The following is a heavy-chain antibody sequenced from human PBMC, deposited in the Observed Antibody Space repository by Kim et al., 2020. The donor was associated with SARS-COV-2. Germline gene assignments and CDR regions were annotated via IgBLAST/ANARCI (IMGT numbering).Heavy chain of an antibody. V-gene: IGHV1-2*02. CDR3: ARDGTRGARPSFYYYMDV. CDR2: INLNSGGT. J-gene: IGHJ6*03. D-gene: IGHD6-6*01. Sequence: ALVKVSCKASGYTFTGYYIHWVRQAPGQGLVWMGWINLNSGGTNYAQKFQGRVTMTRDTSISTAYMELSRLRSDDTAFYYCARDGTRGARPSFYYYMDV. CDR1: GYTFTGYY.